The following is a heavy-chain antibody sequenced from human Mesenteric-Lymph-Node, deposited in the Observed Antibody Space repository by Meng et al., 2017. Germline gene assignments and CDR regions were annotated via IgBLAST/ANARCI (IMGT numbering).Heavy chain of an antibody. Sequence: GGSLRLSCAACGFTFSSYDMHWVRQATGKGLEWVSAIGTAGDTYYPGSVKGQFTISRENAKNSLYLQMSSLRTEDTAVYFCSNILDWGQGTLVTVSS. CDR1: GFTFSSYD. CDR2: IGTAGDT. D-gene: IGHD2/OR15-2a*01. V-gene: IGHV3-13*03. CDR3: SNILD. J-gene: IGHJ4*02.